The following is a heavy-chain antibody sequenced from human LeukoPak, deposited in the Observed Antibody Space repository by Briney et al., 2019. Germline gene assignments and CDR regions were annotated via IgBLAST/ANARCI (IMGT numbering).Heavy chain of an antibody. V-gene: IGHV1-18*01. CDR3: ARDDRSGYYDD. J-gene: IGHJ4*02. CDR1: GYTFISYG. CDR2: ISAYNGNT. D-gene: IGHD3-22*01. Sequence: ASVTVSFTASGYTFISYGISWMRQAPGQGLEWMGWISAYNGNTNNAQKFQGRVTVTTDTSTSTAYMELRSLRSDDTAVYYCARDDRSGYYDDWGQGTLVTVSS.